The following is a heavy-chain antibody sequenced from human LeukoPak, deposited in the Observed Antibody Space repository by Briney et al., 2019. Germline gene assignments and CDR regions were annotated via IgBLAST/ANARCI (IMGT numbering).Heavy chain of an antibody. J-gene: IGHJ4*02. CDR2: ISSSGSTI. V-gene: IGHV3-48*03. CDR3: ARRRSYSLDY. Sequence: GGSLRLSCAASGFTFSSYEMNWVRQAPGKGLEWVSYISSSGSTIYYADSVKGRFTISRDNAKNSLYLQMNSLRAEDTAVYYCARRRSYSLDYWGQGTLVTVSS. CDR1: GFTFSSYE. D-gene: IGHD1-26*01.